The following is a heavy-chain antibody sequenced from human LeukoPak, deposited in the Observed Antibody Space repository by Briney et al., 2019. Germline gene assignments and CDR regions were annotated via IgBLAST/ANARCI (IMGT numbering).Heavy chain of an antibody. CDR2: IYSSGST. CDR3: SRETFYYGSGSYYNPLDS. V-gene: IGHV4-4*07. D-gene: IGHD3-10*01. J-gene: IGHJ4*02. Sequence: SETLSLTCTVSGGSISNYYWNWSRQPAGQGLEWIGRIYSSGSTNYNPSLKTRLTMSVDTSKNQFSLKLSSVTAADTAVYYCSRETFYYGSGSYYNPLDSWGQGTLVTVSS. CDR1: GGSISNYY.